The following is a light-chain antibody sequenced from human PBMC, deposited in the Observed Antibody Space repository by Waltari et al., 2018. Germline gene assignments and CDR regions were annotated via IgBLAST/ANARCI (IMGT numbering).Light chain of an antibody. V-gene: IGLV2-23*01. CDR3: SSYADSDTWV. Sequence: QSALTLPAPVSGSPGQSITISCSGTSSDFGNYNLVSWYQRHPGKPPKLIIYEASKRPSDISNHFSASKSGNTASLTISGLQAEDEADYFCSSYADSDTWVFGGGTRLTVL. CDR1: SSDFGNYNL. CDR2: EAS. J-gene: IGLJ3*02.